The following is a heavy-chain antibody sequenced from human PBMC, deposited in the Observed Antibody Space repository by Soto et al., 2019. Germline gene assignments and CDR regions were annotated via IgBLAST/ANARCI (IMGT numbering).Heavy chain of an antibody. J-gene: IGHJ6*02. CDR2: IIPIFGTA. CDR1: GGTFSSYA. V-gene: IGHV1-69*01. Sequence: QVQLVQSGAEVKKPGSSVKVSCKASGGTFSSYAISWVRQAPGQGLEWMGGIIPIFGTANYAQKFQGRVTITADESTSTAYMELSSLRSEDTVVYYCARAIAVAGHSFYYYYGMDVWGQGTTVTVSS. D-gene: IGHD6-19*01. CDR3: ARAIAVAGHSFYYYYGMDV.